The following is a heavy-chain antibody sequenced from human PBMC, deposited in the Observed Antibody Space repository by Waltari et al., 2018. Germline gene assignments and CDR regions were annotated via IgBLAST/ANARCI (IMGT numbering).Heavy chain of an antibody. Sequence: QVQLQQWGAGLLKPSETLSLTCAVYGGSFSGYYWSWIRQPPGKGLEWIGEINHSGSTNYTPALKSRVTISVDTSKNQFSLKLSSVTAADTAVYYCARSFSYDFWSGYSSFDYWGQGTLVTVSS. D-gene: IGHD3-3*01. CDR1: GGSFSGYY. J-gene: IGHJ4*02. CDR2: INHSGST. CDR3: ARSFSYDFWSGYSSFDY. V-gene: IGHV4-34*01.